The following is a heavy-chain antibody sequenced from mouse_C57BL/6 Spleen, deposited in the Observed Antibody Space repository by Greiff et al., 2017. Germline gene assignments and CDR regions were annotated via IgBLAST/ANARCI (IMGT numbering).Heavy chain of an antibody. J-gene: IGHJ2*01. Sequence: QVQLQQPGAELVMPGASVKLSCKASGYTFTSYWMHWVKQRPGQGLEWIGEIDPSDSYTNYNQKFKGKSTLTVDKSSSTAYMQLSSLTSEDSAVYYCARGGYGNYLYYFDYWGQGTTLTVSS. D-gene: IGHD2-1*01. CDR2: IDPSDSYT. V-gene: IGHV1-69*01. CDR1: GYTFTSYW. CDR3: ARGGYGNYLYYFDY.